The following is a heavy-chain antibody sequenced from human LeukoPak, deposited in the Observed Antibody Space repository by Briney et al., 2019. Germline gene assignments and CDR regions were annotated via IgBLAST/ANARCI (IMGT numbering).Heavy chain of an antibody. D-gene: IGHD3-10*01. V-gene: IGHV1-46*01. CDR2: INPSGGST. Sequence: ASVKVSCKASGYTFTNYYMHWVRQAPGQGPEWMGIINPSGGSTSYAQKFQGRVTMTRDTSISTAYMELSRLRSDDTAVYYCARDPVYGSGTKLNWFDPWGQGTLVTVSS. CDR1: GYTFTNYY. J-gene: IGHJ5*02. CDR3: ARDPVYGSGTKLNWFDP.